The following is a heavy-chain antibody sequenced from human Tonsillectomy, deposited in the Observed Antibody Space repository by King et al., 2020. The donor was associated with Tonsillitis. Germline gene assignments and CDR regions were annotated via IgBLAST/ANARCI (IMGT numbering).Heavy chain of an antibody. D-gene: IGHD2-2*01. J-gene: IGHJ6*03. CDR3: ARYGLVVVPAAISYYYYYMDV. Sequence: VQLVESGGGVVRPGGSLRLSCAASGFTFDDYGMSWVRQAPGKGLEWVSGINWNGGSTGYADSVKGRFTISRDNAKNSLYLQMNSRRAEDTALYYCARYGLVVVPAAISYYYYYMDVWGKGTTVTVSS. V-gene: IGHV3-20*04. CDR1: GFTFDDYG. CDR2: INWNGGST.